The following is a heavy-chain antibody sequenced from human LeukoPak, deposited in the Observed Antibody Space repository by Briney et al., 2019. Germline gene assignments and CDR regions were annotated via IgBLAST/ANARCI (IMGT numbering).Heavy chain of an antibody. V-gene: IGHV4-59*01. J-gene: IGHJ6*02. CDR3: ARVFKGSHDFWSGYSGPYYYGMDV. CDR1: GGSISSYY. CDR2: IYYSGST. Sequence: PSETLSLTCTVSGGSISSYYWSWIRQPPGKGLEWIGYIYYSGSTNYNPSLKSRLTISVDTSKNQFSLKLSSVTAADTAVYYCARVFKGSHDFWSGYSGPYYYGMDVWGQGTTVTVSS. D-gene: IGHD3-3*01.